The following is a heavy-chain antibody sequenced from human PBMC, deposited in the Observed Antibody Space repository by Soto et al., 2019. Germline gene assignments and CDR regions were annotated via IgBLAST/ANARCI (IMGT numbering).Heavy chain of an antibody. J-gene: IGHJ4*02. CDR2: IYYSGST. CDR3: ARAYGDYQFDY. V-gene: IGHV4-30-4*01. D-gene: IGHD4-17*01. Sequence: QVQLQESGPGLVKPSQTLSLTCTVSGGSFRSGDYQWSWIRQPPGKGLEWIGYIYYSGSTYYNPSLKSRVSTSVDMSTNQFSLKLRSVTAADTALYYCARAYGDYQFDYWGRGTLVTVSS. CDR1: GGSFRSGDYQ.